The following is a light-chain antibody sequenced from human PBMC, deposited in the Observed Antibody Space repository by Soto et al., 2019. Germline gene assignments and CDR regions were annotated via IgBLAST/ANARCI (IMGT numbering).Light chain of an antibody. CDR1: QNIDSF. CDR3: QPYHWGT. J-gene: IGKJ1*01. V-gene: IGKV1-5*03. Sequence: DIQMTQSPSTLSASVGDRVTITCRASQNIDSFMAWYQQKPGNAPKLLIYQTSNLGSKVPSRFSGSGSGTEFILTISDLQPDDCATYYCQPYHWGTFGPGTKVEIK. CDR2: QTS.